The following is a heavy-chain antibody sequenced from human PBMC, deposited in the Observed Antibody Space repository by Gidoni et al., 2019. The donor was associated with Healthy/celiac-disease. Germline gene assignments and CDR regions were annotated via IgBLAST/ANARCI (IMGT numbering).Heavy chain of an antibody. CDR1: GYTFTSYD. D-gene: IGHD6-6*01. CDR2: MNPNSVNT. Sequence: QVQLVQSGAEVKKPGASVKVSCKASGYTFTSYDINWVRQATGQGLEWMGWMNPNSVNTGYAEKFQGSVTMTRTTSIRPAYMDLRTLRSGATAVFSWARAPPRVLAVRHPSFQHWGQVTLSPSPQ. J-gene: IGHJ1*01. V-gene: IGHV1-8*01. CDR3: ARAPPRVLAVRHPSFQH.